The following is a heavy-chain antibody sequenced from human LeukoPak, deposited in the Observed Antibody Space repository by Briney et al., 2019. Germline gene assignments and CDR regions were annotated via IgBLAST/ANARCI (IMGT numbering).Heavy chain of an antibody. CDR3: ASKYCSSTNCAIGLVDY. CDR1: GGSISSGDYY. V-gene: IGHV4-30-2*01. CDR2: IYHSGST. J-gene: IGHJ4*02. Sequence: SETLSLTCTVSGGSISSGDYYWSWIRQPPGKGLEWIGYIYHSGSTYYNPSLKSRVTISVDRSKNQLSLKLSSVTAADTAVYYCASKYCSSTNCAIGLVDYWGQGTLVTVSS. D-gene: IGHD2-2*01.